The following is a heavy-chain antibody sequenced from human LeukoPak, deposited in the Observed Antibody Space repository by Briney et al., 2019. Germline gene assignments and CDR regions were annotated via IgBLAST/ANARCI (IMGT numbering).Heavy chain of an antibody. CDR1: GFTFSNYV. D-gene: IGHD6-13*01. J-gene: IGHJ4*02. V-gene: IGHV3-23*01. CDR2: ISHGGGST. Sequence: GGSLRLSCAASGFTFSNYVMSWVRQAPGKGLEWVSVISHGGGSTYYADSVKGRFTISRDNSKNTLYLQMSSLRADDTAVYYCARRTYSTDQYYFDYWGQGTLVTVSS. CDR3: ARRTYSTDQYYFDY.